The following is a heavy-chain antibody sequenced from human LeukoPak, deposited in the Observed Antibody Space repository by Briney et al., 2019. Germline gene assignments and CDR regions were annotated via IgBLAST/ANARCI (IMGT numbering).Heavy chain of an antibody. CDR2: ISYDGSNK. J-gene: IGHJ4*02. CDR1: GFTFSSYA. V-gene: IGHV3-30*04. CDR3: ARGDSSGYFGVVDY. D-gene: IGHD3-22*01. Sequence: SGGSLRLSCAASGFTFSSYAMHWVRQAPGKGLEWVAVISYDGSNKYYADSVKGRFTISRDNSKNTLYLQMNSLRAEDTAVYYCARGDSSGYFGVVDYWGQGTLVTVSS.